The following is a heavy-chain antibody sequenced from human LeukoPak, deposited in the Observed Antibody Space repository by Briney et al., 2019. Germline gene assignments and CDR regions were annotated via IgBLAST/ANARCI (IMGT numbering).Heavy chain of an antibody. CDR3: ARDVRGYRRPLEH. CDR2: IGGGGDVT. J-gene: IGHJ4*02. Sequence: GGSLRLSCATSGFIFYNFAMNWVRQSPGKGLEWVSGIGGGGDVTYVADSVKGRFTISRDNSMDTLYLQMNNLRADDTALYYCARDVRGYRRPLEHWGQGTLVTVSS. V-gene: IGHV3-23*01. D-gene: IGHD5-18*01. CDR1: GFIFYNFA.